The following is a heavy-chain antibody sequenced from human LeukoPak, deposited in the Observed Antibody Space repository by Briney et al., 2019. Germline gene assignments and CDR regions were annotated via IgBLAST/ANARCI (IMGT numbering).Heavy chain of an antibody. CDR2: IYYSGST. J-gene: IGHJ6*03. Sequence: PSETLSLTCTVPGGSISSYYWSWIRQPPGKGLEWIGYIYYSGSTNYNPSLKSRVTISVDTSKNQFSLKLSSVTAADTAVYYCASGGNSGYDFWSGYYTGPYYYYMDVWGKGTTVTVSS. V-gene: IGHV4-59*01. CDR3: ASGGNSGYDFWSGYYTGPYYYYMDV. D-gene: IGHD3-3*01. CDR1: GGSISSYY.